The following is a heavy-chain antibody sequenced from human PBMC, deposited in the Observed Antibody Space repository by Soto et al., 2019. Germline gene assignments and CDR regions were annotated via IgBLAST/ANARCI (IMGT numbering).Heavy chain of an antibody. CDR1: GFTFSTSF. V-gene: IGHV3-74*01. CDR2: VNSDGSST. J-gene: IGHJ3*02. CDR3: ARVYCTGGSCYYAFHI. Sequence: GGSLRPSCAASGFTFSTSFIHWVRQAPGKGLEWVSRVNSDGSSTIYVDSVKDRFTISRDNAKNTVYLEMNSLRAEDTAVYYCARVYCTGGSCYYAFHIWGQGTMVTVSS. D-gene: IGHD2-8*02.